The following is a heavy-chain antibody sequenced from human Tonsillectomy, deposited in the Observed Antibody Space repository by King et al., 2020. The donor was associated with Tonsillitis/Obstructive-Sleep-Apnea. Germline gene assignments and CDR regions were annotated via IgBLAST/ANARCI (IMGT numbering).Heavy chain of an antibody. CDR1: GGSFSGYY. CDR2: INHSGST. CDR3: ARGKGRIRFLEWLTEGDYYYYYYMDV. V-gene: IGHV4-34*01. D-gene: IGHD3-3*01. Sequence: VQLQQWGAGLLKPSETLSLTCAVYGGSFSGYYWSWIRQPPGKGLEWIGEINHSGSTNYNPSLKSRVTISVDTSKNQFSLKLSSVTAADTAVYYCARGKGRIRFLEWLTEGDYYYYYYMDVWGKGTTVTVSS. J-gene: IGHJ6*03.